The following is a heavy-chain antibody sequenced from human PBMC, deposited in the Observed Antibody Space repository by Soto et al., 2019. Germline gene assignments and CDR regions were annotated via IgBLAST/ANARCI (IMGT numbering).Heavy chain of an antibody. D-gene: IGHD3-10*01. CDR2: ISSSSSYI. J-gene: IGHJ3*02. CDR3: ARDFGSWAFDI. V-gene: IGHV3-21*01. CDR1: GFTFSSYS. Sequence: EVQLVESGGGLVKPGGSLRLSCAASGFTFSSYSMNWVGQAPGKGLEWVSSISSSSSYIYYADSVKGRFTISRDNAKNSLYLQMNSLRAEDTAVYYCARDFGSWAFDIWGQGTMVTVSS.